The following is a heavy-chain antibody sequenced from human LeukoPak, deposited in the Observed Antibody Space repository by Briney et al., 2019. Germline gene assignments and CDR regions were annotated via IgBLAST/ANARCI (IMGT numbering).Heavy chain of an antibody. CDR3: AKNTSSSPWFDP. J-gene: IGHJ5*02. V-gene: IGHV4-61*08. CDR2: VYYIGTT. D-gene: IGHD6-6*01. Sequence: PSQTLSLTCIVSGGSVSSPDSYWGWIRQPPGKGLEWIGNVYYIGTTSYNSSLKSRVTISVDTSKNQFSLEVTSVTAADTAVYYCAKNTSSSPWFDPWGQGTLVTVSS. CDR1: GGSVSSPDSY.